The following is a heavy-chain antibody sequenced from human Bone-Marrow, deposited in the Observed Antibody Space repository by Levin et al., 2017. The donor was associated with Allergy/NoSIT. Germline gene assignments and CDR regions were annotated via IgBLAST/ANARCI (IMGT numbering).Heavy chain of an antibody. CDR1: GFSLSTVGMC. CDR3: ARIRREGYDSHTNLNDAFDV. Sequence: GSGPTLVKPTETLTLTCTFSGFSLSTVGMCVSWIRQPPGKALEWLALIDWDDDKYYSRSLKTSLTISKDTSKNQVVLTMTNLDPVDTATYYCARIRREGYDSHTNLNDAFDVWGQGTMVTVSS. J-gene: IGHJ3*01. V-gene: IGHV2-70*01. CDR2: IDWDDDK. D-gene: IGHD5-24*01.